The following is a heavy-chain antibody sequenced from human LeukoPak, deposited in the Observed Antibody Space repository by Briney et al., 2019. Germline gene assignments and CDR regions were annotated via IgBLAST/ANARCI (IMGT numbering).Heavy chain of an antibody. Sequence: PSETLSLTCAVYGGSFSGYYWSWIRQPPGKGLEWIGEINHSGSTNYNPSLKSRVTISVDTSKNQFSLKLSSVTAADTAVYYCARLVLPIAVAGSTPGGWFDPWGQGTLVTVSS. CDR2: INHSGST. CDR1: GGSFSGYY. D-gene: IGHD6-19*01. V-gene: IGHV4-34*01. J-gene: IGHJ5*02. CDR3: ARLVLPIAVAGSTPGGWFDP.